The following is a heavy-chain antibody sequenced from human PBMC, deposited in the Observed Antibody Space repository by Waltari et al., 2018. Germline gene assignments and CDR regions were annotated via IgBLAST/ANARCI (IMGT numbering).Heavy chain of an antibody. D-gene: IGHD6-13*01. CDR1: GYTFTDYY. J-gene: IGHJ1*01. V-gene: IGHV1-2*02. CDR2: INPNRGGT. Sequence: QVQLVQSGAEVKKPGASVKVSCKASGYTFTDYYMPWVRQAPGQGLEWMGFINPNRGGTHYAQKFQDRVTMTRDTSISTAYMELSRLRSDDTAVYYCARDRIGGAAAGTEYFQHWGQGTLITVSS. CDR3: ARDRIGGAAAGTEYFQH.